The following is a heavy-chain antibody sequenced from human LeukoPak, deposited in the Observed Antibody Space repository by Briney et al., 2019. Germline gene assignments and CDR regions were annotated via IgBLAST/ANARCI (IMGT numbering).Heavy chain of an antibody. J-gene: IGHJ4*02. CDR1: GFTFSGYA. Sequence: GGSLRLSCAASGFTFSGYAMSWVRRAPGQGLEWVSTISGFGGSTYYADSVKGRFTISRDNSKNTLYLQMNSLRAEDTAVYYCAQTSCSSRWPLDYWRQGTLVTVSS. V-gene: IGHV3-23*01. CDR3: AQTSCSSRWPLDY. D-gene: IGHD6-19*01. CDR2: ISGFGGST.